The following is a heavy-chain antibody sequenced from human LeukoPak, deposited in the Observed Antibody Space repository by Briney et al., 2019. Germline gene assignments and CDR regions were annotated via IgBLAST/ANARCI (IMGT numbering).Heavy chain of an antibody. J-gene: IGHJ4*02. CDR1: GYTFNSYG. V-gene: IGHV1-18*01. D-gene: IGHD3-16*02. Sequence: ASVKVSCKTSGYTFNSYGISWVRQAPGQGLQWVGWISIYQNKTNYSQMIQGRVTMTTDTSTTTAYMELRRLRSDDTAVYYCARGAIWGSYRWVGYWGQGTLVTVSS. CDR2: ISIYQNKT. CDR3: ARGAIWGSYRWVGY.